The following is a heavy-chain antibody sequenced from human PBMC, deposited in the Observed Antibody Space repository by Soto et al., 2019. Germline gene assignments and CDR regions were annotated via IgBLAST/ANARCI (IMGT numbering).Heavy chain of an antibody. Sequence: PGGSLRLSCAASGFSFTTYAMHWVRQAPGKGLEWVAVISDDGSIKYYADSVKGRFTISRDNSKNTFYLQMNSLRGDDTALYYCARAIETAMDPCDYWCQGALVTVSS. CDR2: ISDDGSIK. D-gene: IGHD5-18*01. CDR3: ARAIETAMDPCDY. V-gene: IGHV3-30-3*01. J-gene: IGHJ4*02. CDR1: GFSFTTYA.